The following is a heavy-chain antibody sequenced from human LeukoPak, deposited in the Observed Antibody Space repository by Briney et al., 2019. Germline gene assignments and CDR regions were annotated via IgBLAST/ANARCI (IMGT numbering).Heavy chain of an antibody. CDR2: IFSSGES. CDR3: ARGGGGSMWSSHYRLFDF. Sequence: PSETLSLTCTVSGGSLTSYYWSWVRQSPGKGLEWIGSIFSSGESSYNPSLKSRVTISVDTTQNQFSLRLTSVTAADVGVYFCARGGGGSMWSSHYRLFDFWGQGTLITVSS. CDR1: GGSLTSYY. D-gene: IGHD4-11*01. J-gene: IGHJ4*02. V-gene: IGHV4-59*01.